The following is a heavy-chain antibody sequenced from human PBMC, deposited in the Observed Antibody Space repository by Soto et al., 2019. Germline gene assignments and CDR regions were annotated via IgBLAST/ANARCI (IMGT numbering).Heavy chain of an antibody. J-gene: IGHJ6*02. V-gene: IGHV3-48*02. D-gene: IGHD2-21*02. CDR1: GLSFGSFC. Sequence: GGSLRLSCPVYGLSFGSFCTNWDRQAHGKGMGWVSDSSSSSSTIYYADSVKGRFTISRDNAKNSLYLQMNSLRDEDTAVYYGARSCGGGCYSFTPDPPGMDVWGQGTTVTVSS. CDR2: SSSSSSTI. CDR3: ARSCGGGCYSFTPDPPGMDV.